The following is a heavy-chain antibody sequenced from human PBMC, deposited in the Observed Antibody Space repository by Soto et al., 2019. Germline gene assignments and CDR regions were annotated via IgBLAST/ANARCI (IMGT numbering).Heavy chain of an antibody. D-gene: IGHD5-18*01. CDR1: GYTFTSYD. CDR3: ARAGYSYGYDYYYGMDV. CDR2: MNPNSGNT. J-gene: IGHJ6*02. V-gene: IGHV1-8*01. Sequence: ASVKVSCKTSGYTFTSYDINWVRQATGQGLERMGWMNPNSGNTGYAQKFQGRVTMTRNTSISTAYMELSSLRSEDTAVYYCARAGYSYGYDYYYGMDVWGQGTTVTV.